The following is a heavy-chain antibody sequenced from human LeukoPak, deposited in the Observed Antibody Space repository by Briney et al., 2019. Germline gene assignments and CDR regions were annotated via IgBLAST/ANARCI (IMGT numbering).Heavy chain of an antibody. D-gene: IGHD6-13*01. V-gene: IGHV3-23*01. CDR1: GFTFTSYA. CDR2: INGGGTST. J-gene: IGHJ3*02. Sequence: GGSLRLSCAASGFTFTSYAMSWVRQAPGKGLEWVSVINGGGTSTDYADSVKGRFTISRDNAKNSLYLQMNSLRAEDTAVYYCARFDLLGSRTAPDAFDIWGQGTMVTVSS. CDR3: ARFDLLGSRTAPDAFDI.